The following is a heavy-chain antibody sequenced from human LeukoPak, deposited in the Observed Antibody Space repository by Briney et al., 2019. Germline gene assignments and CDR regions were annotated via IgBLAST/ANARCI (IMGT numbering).Heavy chain of an antibody. V-gene: IGHV3-66*01. CDR3: AKSPGYSSSFDY. D-gene: IGHD6-13*01. CDR2: IYTGGST. Sequence: GRSLRLSCAGSGFTVTSNYMSWVRQAPGKWLEWVSVIYTGGSTYYADSVKGRFTISRDNSKNTVYLQMNSLRAEDTAVYYCAKSPGYSSSFDYWGQGTLVSVSS. CDR1: GFTVTSNY. J-gene: IGHJ4*02.